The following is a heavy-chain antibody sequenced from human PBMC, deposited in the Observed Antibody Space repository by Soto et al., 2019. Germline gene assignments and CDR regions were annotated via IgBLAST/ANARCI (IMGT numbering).Heavy chain of an antibody. CDR2: ISGSVGST. CDR1: GFTFSSYA. Sequence: EVQLLESGGGLVQPGGSLRLSCAASGFTFSSYAMNWVRQAPGKGLEWVSVISGSVGSTYYADAVKGRFTISRDNSKNTLYLQMNSLRAEDTAVYYCAKRTVGWYFDLWGRGTLVTVSS. CDR3: AKRTVGWYFDL. J-gene: IGHJ2*01. D-gene: IGHD4-17*01. V-gene: IGHV3-23*01.